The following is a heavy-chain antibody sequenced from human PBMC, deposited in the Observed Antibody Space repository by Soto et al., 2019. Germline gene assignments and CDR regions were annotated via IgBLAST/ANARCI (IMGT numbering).Heavy chain of an antibody. CDR3: TSRPSGMTYHAVFNF. CDR2: IKPDGSET. Sequence: GGSLRLSCAASGLTFSGHWMTWVRQTPGEGLQWVAAIKPDGSETFYVDSVKGRFTISRDNARNSLFLQMDSLRAEDTAVYYCTSRPSGMTYHAVFNFWGQGTLVTVSS. D-gene: IGHD2-21*02. CDR1: GLTFSGHW. V-gene: IGHV3-7*03. J-gene: IGHJ4*02.